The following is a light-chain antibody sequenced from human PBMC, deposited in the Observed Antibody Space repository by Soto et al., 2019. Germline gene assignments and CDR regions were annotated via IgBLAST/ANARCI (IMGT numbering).Light chain of an antibody. CDR2: TLS. Sequence: EIVITQTPLSLPVTPGESVSISCSSSQSLLGRDDGNTYMDWYVQKPGQSPQLLIYTLSYRASGVPARFSGSGSGTDFTLKITRVEAEDVGIYYCMQRIEFPLTFGGGTKVDIK. V-gene: IGKV2-40*01. CDR3: MQRIEFPLT. CDR1: QSLLGRDDGNTY. J-gene: IGKJ4*01.